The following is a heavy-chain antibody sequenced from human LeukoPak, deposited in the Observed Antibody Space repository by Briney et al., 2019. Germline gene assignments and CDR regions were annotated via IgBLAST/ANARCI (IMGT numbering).Heavy chain of an antibody. CDR3: ARETTVTLLDYYYYMGV. CDR1: GGSISSYY. J-gene: IGHJ6*03. Sequence: SPSETLSLTCTVSGGSISSYYWSWIRQSAGKGLEYIGRIYASGSTNYNPSLKSRVTMSVDTSKNQFSLKLSSVTAADTAVYYCARETTVTLLDYYYYMGVWGRGTTVTVSS. D-gene: IGHD4-11*01. CDR2: IYASGST. V-gene: IGHV4-4*07.